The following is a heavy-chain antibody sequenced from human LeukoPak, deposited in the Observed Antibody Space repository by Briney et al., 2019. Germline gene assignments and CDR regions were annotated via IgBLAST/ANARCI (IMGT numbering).Heavy chain of an antibody. D-gene: IGHD3-10*01. J-gene: IGHJ3*01. CDR1: GFTFAIHA. CDR2: ISGDGAST. V-gene: IGHV3-23*01. CDR3: AKDSYVSGRPLHTFDV. Sequence: PGGSLRLSCAASGFTFAIHAMTWVRQAPGKGLEWVSGISGDGASTHYAESVKGQFTISRDNSQNTLFLQMNSLRVEDTAIYYCAKDSYVSGRPLHTFDVWAQGTMVTVSS.